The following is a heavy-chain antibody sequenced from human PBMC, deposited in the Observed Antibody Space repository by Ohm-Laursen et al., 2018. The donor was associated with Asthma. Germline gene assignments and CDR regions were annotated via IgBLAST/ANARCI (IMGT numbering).Heavy chain of an antibody. Sequence: ASVKVSCNASGYSLSSNAISWVRQAPGKRPEWMGWIYIRNTNYAPKFRDRITLSTDTSTNTAYMDLRSLRSDDTAVYYCVRDVVDRFDFWGQGSLVIVSS. CDR3: VRDVVDRFDF. CDR1: GYSLSSNA. CDR2: IYIRNT. V-gene: IGHV1-18*04. J-gene: IGHJ4*02. D-gene: IGHD2-21*01.